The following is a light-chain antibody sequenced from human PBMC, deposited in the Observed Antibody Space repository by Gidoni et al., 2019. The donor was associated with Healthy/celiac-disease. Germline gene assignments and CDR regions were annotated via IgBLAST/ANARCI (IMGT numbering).Light chain of an antibody. CDR1: SRDVGGYNY. J-gene: IGLJ1*01. Sequence: QSALTQPASVSGSPGQSITISCTGTSRDVGGYNYVSWYQQHPGKAPKLMIYDVSNRSSGVSNRFSGSKSGNTASLTISGLQAEDEADYYCSSYTSSSTVYVFGTGTKVTVL. V-gene: IGLV2-14*03. CDR3: SSYTSSSTVYV. CDR2: DVS.